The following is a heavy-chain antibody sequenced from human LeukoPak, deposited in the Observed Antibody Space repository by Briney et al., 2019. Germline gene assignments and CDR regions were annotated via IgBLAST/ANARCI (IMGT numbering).Heavy chain of an antibody. Sequence: SETLSLTCDVSGGSRINAGWWSWVHQPPGKGLEWIGEIFHSGSTKYNPSLESRVTISVDKSNHQFTLEMNSVTAADTAIYYCARDLGYYYGLDIWSRGTTVTVSS. V-gene: IGHV4-4*02. CDR2: IFHSGST. CDR3: ARDLGYYYGLDI. CDR1: GGSRINAGW. D-gene: IGHD3-16*01. J-gene: IGHJ6*02.